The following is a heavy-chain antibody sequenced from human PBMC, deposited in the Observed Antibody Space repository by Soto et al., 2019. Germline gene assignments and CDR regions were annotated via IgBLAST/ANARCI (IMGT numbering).Heavy chain of an antibody. CDR3: VLPDYGDKTEDY. V-gene: IGHV3-11*06. J-gene: IGHJ4*02. CDR2: ISSSSSYT. Sequence: QVQLVESGGGLVKPGGSLRLSCAASGFTFSDYYMSWIRQAPGKGLEWVSYISSSSSYTNYADSVKGRFTISRDNAKNSLYLQMNSLRAEDTAVYYRVLPDYGDKTEDYWGQGTLVTVSS. CDR1: GFTFSDYY. D-gene: IGHD4-17*01.